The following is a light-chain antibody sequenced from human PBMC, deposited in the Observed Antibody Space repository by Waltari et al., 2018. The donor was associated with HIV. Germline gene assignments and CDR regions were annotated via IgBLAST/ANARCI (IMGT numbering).Light chain of an antibody. Sequence: QSALTQPASVSGSPGQSITISCTGTSSAVVSYTYVSWYPHHPGKAPKLMIYEVSNRPSGVSNRFSGSKSGYTASLTISGLQAEDEADYYCSSYTSTSTSCVFGTGTKVTVL. V-gene: IGLV2-14*01. CDR3: SSYTSTSTSCV. CDR2: EVS. J-gene: IGLJ1*01. CDR1: SSAVVSYTY.